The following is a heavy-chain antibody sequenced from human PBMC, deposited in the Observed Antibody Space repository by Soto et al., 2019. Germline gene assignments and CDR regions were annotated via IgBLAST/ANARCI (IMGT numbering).Heavy chain of an antibody. CDR3: AGTDYGSGSKRAIDY. V-gene: IGHV4-31*03. Sequence: PSETLSLTCTVSGGSISSGGYYWSWIRQHPGKGLEWIGYIYYSGSTYYNPSLKSRVTISVDTSKNQFSLKLSSVTAADTAVYYCAGTDYGSGSKRAIDYWGQGTLVTVSS. D-gene: IGHD3-10*01. J-gene: IGHJ4*02. CDR1: GGSISSGGYY. CDR2: IYYSGST.